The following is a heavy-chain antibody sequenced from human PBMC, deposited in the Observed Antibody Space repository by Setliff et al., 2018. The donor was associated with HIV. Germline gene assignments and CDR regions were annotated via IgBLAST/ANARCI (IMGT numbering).Heavy chain of an antibody. D-gene: IGHD3-10*01. V-gene: IGHV4-39*01. CDR3: ARRNTMVRGIIIDPSDAFDM. CDR2: IYDTGST. Sequence: SETLSLTCTVSGGSISSSNYYWGWIRQHPGKGLQWIGSIYDTGSTYYNPSLKSRVTISVDTYKNQFSLNLNSVTATDTAVYYCARRNTMVRGIIIDPSDAFDMWGQGTVVTVSS. CDR1: GGSISSSNYY. J-gene: IGHJ3*02.